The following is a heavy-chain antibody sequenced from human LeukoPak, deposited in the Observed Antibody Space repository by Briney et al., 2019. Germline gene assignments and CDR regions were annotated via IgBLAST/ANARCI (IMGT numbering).Heavy chain of an antibody. J-gene: IGHJ4*02. V-gene: IGHV3-9*01. CDR3: TKDRRGNRGYDTDFDY. Sequence: GGSLRLSCGASGFTFDKFAMHWVRQAPGRGLEWVAGINYNSGNIGYADSVKGRFFISRDNAKNSLYLQMNSLRAEDTAFYYCTKDRRGNRGYDTDFDYWGQGTLVTVSS. CDR2: INYNSGNI. CDR1: GFTFDKFA. D-gene: IGHD5-12*01.